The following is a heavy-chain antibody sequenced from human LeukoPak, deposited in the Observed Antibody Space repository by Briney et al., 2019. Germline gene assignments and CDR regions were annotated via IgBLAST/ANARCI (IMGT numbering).Heavy chain of an antibody. Sequence: ASVKVSCKVSGYTLSDLAMHWVRQAPGKGLEWMGGLDPEDGEAISQQPLQGRVTMTEDTSSDTAYMVLSSLRSEDTAVYYCATRNFGDYGAFDIWGQGTMITVSS. CDR1: GYTLSDLA. V-gene: IGHV1-24*01. CDR2: LDPEDGEA. CDR3: ATRNFGDYGAFDI. D-gene: IGHD4-17*01. J-gene: IGHJ3*02.